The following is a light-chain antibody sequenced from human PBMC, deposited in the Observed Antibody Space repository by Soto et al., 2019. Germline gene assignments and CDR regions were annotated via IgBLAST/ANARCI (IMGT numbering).Light chain of an antibody. CDR3: SSYTSSSTRV. Sequence: QSALTQPASVSGSPGQSIAISCTGTSSDVGGYNYVSWYQQHPGKALKLMIYDVSNRPSGVSSRFSGSKSGNTASLTISGLQAEDEADYYCSSYTSSSTRVFGGGTKLTVL. CDR1: SSDVGGYNY. V-gene: IGLV2-14*01. J-gene: IGLJ3*02. CDR2: DVS.